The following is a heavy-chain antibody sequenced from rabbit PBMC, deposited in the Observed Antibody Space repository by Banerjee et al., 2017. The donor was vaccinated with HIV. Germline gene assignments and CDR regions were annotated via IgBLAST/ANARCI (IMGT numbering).Heavy chain of an antibody. CDR2: IDIGSGTT. D-gene: IGHD4-1*01. J-gene: IGHJ3*01. V-gene: IGHV1S40*01. CDR1: GFSFSSGYN. CDR3: ARDRYYTSHYTVYALDL. Sequence: QSLEESGGDLVKPGASLTLTCTASGFSFSSGYNMCWVRQAPGKGLEWIACIDIGSGTTYYASWAKGRFTITKTSSTTVTLQMTSLTAADTATYFCARDRYYTSHYTVYALDLWGPRTLVSVS.